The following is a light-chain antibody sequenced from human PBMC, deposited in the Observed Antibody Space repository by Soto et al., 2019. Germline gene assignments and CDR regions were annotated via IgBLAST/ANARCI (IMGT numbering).Light chain of an antibody. CDR2: AAS. CDR1: QSISSY. V-gene: IGKV1-39*01. J-gene: IGKJ5*01. CDR3: QQRSNWPIT. Sequence: DIQVNQSPSSLSASVGDRVTITCRASQSISSYLNWYQQKPGKAPKLLIYAASSLQSGVPSRFSGSGSGTDFTLTISSLEPEDFAVYYCQQRSNWPITFGQGTRLEI.